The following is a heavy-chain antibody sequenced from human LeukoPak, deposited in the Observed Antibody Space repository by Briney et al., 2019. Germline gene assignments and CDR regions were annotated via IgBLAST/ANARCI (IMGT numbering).Heavy chain of an antibody. J-gene: IGHJ4*02. V-gene: IGHV3-11*01. CDR2: ISGRSYSM. Sequence: GGSLRLSRAASGFSFNESYMTWIRQAPGKGLEWVAYISGRSYSMYYADSVKGRFNISRDNSLNSLFLHMSSLRVDDTAVYYCVRGKRRFDYWGQGTLVTVSS. CDR3: VRGKRRFDY. CDR1: GFSFNESY.